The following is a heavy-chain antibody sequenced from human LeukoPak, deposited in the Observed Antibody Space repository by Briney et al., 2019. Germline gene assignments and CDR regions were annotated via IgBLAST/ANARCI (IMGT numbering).Heavy chain of an antibody. CDR3: VRDAGSTSVRGDH. J-gene: IGHJ4*02. CDR2: ISAGRSSM. D-gene: IGHD2-2*01. CDR1: GFTFSAYS. Sequence: GGSLRLSCAASGFTFSAYSMNWVRQAPGKGLEWVSFISAGRSSMHYADSAKGRFTISRDNARNSLFLQMNSLRVEDTGVYYCVRDAGSTSVRGDHWGQGALVTVSS. V-gene: IGHV3-48*04.